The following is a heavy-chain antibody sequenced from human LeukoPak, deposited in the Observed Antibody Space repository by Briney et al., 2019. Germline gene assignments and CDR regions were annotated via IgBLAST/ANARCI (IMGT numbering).Heavy chain of an antibody. Sequence: ASVKVSCKASGGTFSSYAISWVRQAPGQGLGWMGGIIPIFGTANYAQKFQGRVTITADESTSTAYMELSSLRSEDTAVYYCASAPSVLRFLEWLPPSDYYYMDVWGKGTTVTVSS. CDR2: IIPIFGTA. D-gene: IGHD3-3*01. J-gene: IGHJ6*03. V-gene: IGHV1-69*13. CDR1: GGTFSSYA. CDR3: ASAPSVLRFLEWLPPSDYYYMDV.